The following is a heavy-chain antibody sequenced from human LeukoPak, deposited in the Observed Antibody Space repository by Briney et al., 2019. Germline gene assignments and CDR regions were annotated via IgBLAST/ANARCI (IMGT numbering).Heavy chain of an antibody. D-gene: IGHD2-2*01. J-gene: IGHJ5*02. V-gene: IGHV3-7*01. CDR1: GFTFSSYW. Sequence: GGSLRLSCAASGFTFSSYWMSWVRQAPGKGQEWVANIKEDGSEKYYVDSAKGRFTISRDNAKNSLYLQMNSLRAEDTAVYYCARDDCSSISCYHNWFDPWGQGTLVTVSS. CDR2: IKEDGSEK. CDR3: ARDDCSSISCYHNWFDP.